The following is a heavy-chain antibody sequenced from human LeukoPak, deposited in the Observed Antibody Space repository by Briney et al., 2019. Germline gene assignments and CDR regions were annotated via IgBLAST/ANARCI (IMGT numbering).Heavy chain of an antibody. J-gene: IGHJ4*02. CDR1: GFTFSNYA. CDR2: VSGRDTST. CDR3: AKITIVVVVAATDGGFDY. Sequence: GASLRLSCAASGFTFSNYAMSWVRQAPGKGVEWVSAVSGRDTSTYYTDSVKGRFTISRDNSKNTLYLQMNSLRAEDTAVYYCAKITIVVVVAATDGGFDYWGQGTLVTVSS. V-gene: IGHV3-23*01. D-gene: IGHD2-15*01.